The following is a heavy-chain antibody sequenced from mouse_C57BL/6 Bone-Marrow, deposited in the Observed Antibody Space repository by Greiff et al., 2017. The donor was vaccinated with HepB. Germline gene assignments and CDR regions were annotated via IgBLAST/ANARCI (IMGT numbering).Heavy chain of an antibody. Sequence: VQLQQSGPELVKPGASVKISCKASGYAFSSSWMNWVKQRPGKGLEWIGRIYPGDGDTNYNGKFKGKATLTADTSSSTAYMQLSSLTSEDSAVYFCDRGRDGYLYFDVWGTGTTVTVSS. CDR3: DRGRDGYLYFDV. CDR1: GYAFSSSW. D-gene: IGHD2-3*01. CDR2: IYPGDGDT. J-gene: IGHJ1*03. V-gene: IGHV1-82*01.